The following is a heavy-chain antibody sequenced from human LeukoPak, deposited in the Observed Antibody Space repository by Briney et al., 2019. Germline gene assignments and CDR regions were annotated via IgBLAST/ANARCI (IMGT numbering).Heavy chain of an antibody. CDR1: GFTFSSYA. CDR2: ISGSGGST. CDR3: AKGAEWELHRSNWFDP. D-gene: IGHD1-26*01. Sequence: PGGSLRLSCAASGFTFSSYAMSWVRQAPGKGLEWVSAISGSGGSTYYADSVKGRFTISRDNSKNTLYLQMNSLRAEDTAVYYCAKGAEWELHRSNWFDPWGQGTLVTVSS. V-gene: IGHV3-23*01. J-gene: IGHJ5*02.